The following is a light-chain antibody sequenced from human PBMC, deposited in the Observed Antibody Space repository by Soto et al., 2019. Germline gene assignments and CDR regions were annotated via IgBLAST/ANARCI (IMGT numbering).Light chain of an antibody. CDR1: KLGDKY. Sequence: YELTQPPSVSVSPGQTASITCSGDKLGDKYACWYQQKPGQSPVLVIYQDSKRPSGIPERFSGSNSGNTATLTISGTQAMDEADYYCQAWDSSLPYVFGTGTKVTVL. CDR2: QDS. J-gene: IGLJ1*01. V-gene: IGLV3-1*01. CDR3: QAWDSSLPYV.